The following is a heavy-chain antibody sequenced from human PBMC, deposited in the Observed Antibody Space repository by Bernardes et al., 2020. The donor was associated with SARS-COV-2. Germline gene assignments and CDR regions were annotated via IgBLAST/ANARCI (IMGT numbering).Heavy chain of an antibody. CDR1: GFTFSSYA. V-gene: IGHV3-23*01. CDR2: ISGSVGTT. CDR3: AKFLAGSSPHRTGATTYFDY. Sequence: GSLRLSCAASGFTFSSYAMNWVRQAPGKGLEWVSAISGSVGTTFYADSVKGRFTISRDNSKNTLYLQMNSLRAEDTAVYYCAKFLAGSSPHRTGATTYFDYWGQGTLVTVSS. J-gene: IGHJ4*02. D-gene: IGHD1-26*01.